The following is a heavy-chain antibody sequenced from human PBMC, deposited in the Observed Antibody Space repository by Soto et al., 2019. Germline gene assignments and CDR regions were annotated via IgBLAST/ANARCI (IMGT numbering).Heavy chain of an antibody. V-gene: IGHV3-48*01. Sequence: GGSLRLSFAASGFTFSSYSMNWVRQAPGKGLEWVSYISSSSSTIYYADSVEGRFSISRDNSKNTLYLQMNSLRAEDTAVYYCAKDRYLDHDSRGYLFDNWGQGTLVTVSS. CDR1: GFTFSSYS. CDR2: ISSSSSTI. CDR3: AKDRYLDHDSRGYLFDN. J-gene: IGHJ4*02. D-gene: IGHD3-22*01.